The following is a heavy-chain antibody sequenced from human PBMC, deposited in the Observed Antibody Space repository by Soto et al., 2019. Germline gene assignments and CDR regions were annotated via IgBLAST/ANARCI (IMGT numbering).Heavy chain of an antibody. CDR2: IYNSGNT. CDR3: ASGLSGDKDDQ. CDR1: GGSISDGAYY. V-gene: IGHV4-30-4*01. J-gene: IGHJ4*02. D-gene: IGHD2-21*01. Sequence: QVQLQESGPGLVKPSQTLSLTCTVSGGSISDGAYYWSWIRQPPGKGLEWIGHIYNSGNTYNNPSLRSRLTISLDTSKSQFSLNLNSVTAADTAVYYCASGLSGDKDDQWGQGTLVTVSS.